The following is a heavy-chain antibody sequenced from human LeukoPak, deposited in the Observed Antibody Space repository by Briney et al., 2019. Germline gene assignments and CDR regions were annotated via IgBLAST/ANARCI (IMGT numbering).Heavy chain of an antibody. Sequence: GRSLRLSCAASGFTFDDYAMHWVRQAPGKGLEWVSGISWNSGSIGYADSVKGRFTISRDNAKNSLYLQMNSLRAEDMALYYCAKVSSSSDAFDIWGQGTMVTVSS. CDR3: AKVSSSSDAFDI. CDR1: GFTFDDYA. CDR2: ISWNSGSI. D-gene: IGHD6-13*01. J-gene: IGHJ3*02. V-gene: IGHV3-9*03.